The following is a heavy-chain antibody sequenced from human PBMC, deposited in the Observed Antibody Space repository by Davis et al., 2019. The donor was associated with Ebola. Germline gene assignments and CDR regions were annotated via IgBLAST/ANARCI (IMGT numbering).Heavy chain of an antibody. V-gene: IGHV3-21*01. CDR2: ISGDGYYI. CDR1: EFTFSSFW. CDR3: VRGISATETYDFDY. D-gene: IGHD4-11*01. Sequence: GGSLRLSCVVSEFTFSSFWMSWVRQAPGKGLEWVSSISGDGYYIFYRDSVRGRFTISRDNAENSLFLQMNSLRAEDTAVYYCVRGISATETYDFDYWGQGTLVAVSS. J-gene: IGHJ4*02.